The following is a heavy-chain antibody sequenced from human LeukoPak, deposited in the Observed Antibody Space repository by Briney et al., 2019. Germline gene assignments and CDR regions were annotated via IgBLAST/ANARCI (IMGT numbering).Heavy chain of an antibody. CDR1: GYTFTSYG. Sequence: ASVKVSCKASGYTFTSYGISWVRQAPGQGLEWMGWINPNSGGTNYAQKFQGRVTMTRDTSISTAYMELSRLRSDDTAVYYCARAHYFGSGTYYKRTNLYYFDYWGQGTLVTVSS. D-gene: IGHD3-10*01. CDR2: INPNSGGT. V-gene: IGHV1-2*02. J-gene: IGHJ4*02. CDR3: ARAHYFGSGTYYKRTNLYYFDY.